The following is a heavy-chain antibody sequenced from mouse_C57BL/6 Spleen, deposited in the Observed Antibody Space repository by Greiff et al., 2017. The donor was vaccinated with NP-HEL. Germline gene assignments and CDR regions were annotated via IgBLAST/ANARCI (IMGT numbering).Heavy chain of an antibody. V-gene: IGHV1-81*01. CDR3: APSLYYDYDDAYYFDY. CDR1: GYTFTSYG. D-gene: IGHD2-4*01. CDR2: IYPRSGNT. Sequence: VQLQQSGAELARPGASVKLSCKASGYTFTSYGISWVKQRTGQGLEWIGEIYPRSGNTYYNEKFKGKATLTADKSSSTAYMELRSLTSEDSAVYFCAPSLYYDYDDAYYFDYWGQGTTLTVSS. J-gene: IGHJ2*01.